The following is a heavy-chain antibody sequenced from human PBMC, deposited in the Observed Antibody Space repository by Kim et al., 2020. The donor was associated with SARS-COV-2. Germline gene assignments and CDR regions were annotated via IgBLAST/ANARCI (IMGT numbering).Heavy chain of an antibody. Sequence: SETLSLTCALYGGSFSGYYWSWIRQPPGKGLEWIGEINHSGSTNYNPSLKSRVTISVDTSKNQFSLKLSSVTAADTAVYYCASPGYCSGGSCRRFDYWGQGTLVTVSS. CDR1: GGSFSGYY. J-gene: IGHJ4*02. V-gene: IGHV4-34*01. D-gene: IGHD2-15*01. CDR2: INHSGST. CDR3: ASPGYCSGGSCRRFDY.